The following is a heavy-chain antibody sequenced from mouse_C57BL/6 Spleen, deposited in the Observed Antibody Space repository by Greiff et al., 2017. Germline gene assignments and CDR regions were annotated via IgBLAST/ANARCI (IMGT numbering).Heavy chain of an antibody. CDR1: GFTFTDYY. Sequence: EVKLVESGGGLVQPGGSLSLSCAASGFTFTDYYMSWVRQPPGKALEWLGFIRNKANGYTTEYSASVKGRFTISRDTSQYILYLQMNALRAEDSATYYCARPTSSYGDFDYWGQGTTLTVSS. J-gene: IGHJ2*01. CDR2: IRNKANGYTT. CDR3: ARPTSSYGDFDY. V-gene: IGHV7-3*01. D-gene: IGHD1-1*01.